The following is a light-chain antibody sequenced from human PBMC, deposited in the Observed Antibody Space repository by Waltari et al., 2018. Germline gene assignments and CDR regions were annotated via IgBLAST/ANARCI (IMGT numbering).Light chain of an antibody. V-gene: IGKV3-20*01. CDR1: QSISKY. CDR3: QNHERLPAT. Sequence: VLTQSPGTLSLSPGETATLSCRASQSISKYLVWYQQRPGHAPRLLIYAASTRATGVPDRVRGSGYGTDFTLTISRLEPEDFAVYYCQNHERLPATFGQGTKVEIK. J-gene: IGKJ1*01. CDR2: AAS.